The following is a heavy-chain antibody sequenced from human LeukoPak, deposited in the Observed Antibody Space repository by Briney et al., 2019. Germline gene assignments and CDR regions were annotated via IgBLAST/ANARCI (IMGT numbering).Heavy chain of an antibody. D-gene: IGHD3-22*01. CDR2: ISYDGSNK. J-gene: IGHJ4*02. CDR1: GFTFSSYG. CDR3: AEEQPNYDSSGYQVRGGFDY. Sequence: GGSLRLSCAASGFTFSSYGMHWVRQAPGKGLEGVAVISYDGSNKYYADSVKGRFTISRDNSKHTLYLQMNSLRAEDTAVYYCAEEQPNYDSSGYQVRGGFDYWGQGALVTVSS. V-gene: IGHV3-30*18.